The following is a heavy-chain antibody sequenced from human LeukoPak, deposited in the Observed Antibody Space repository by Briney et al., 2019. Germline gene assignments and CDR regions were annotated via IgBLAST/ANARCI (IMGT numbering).Heavy chain of an antibody. CDR2: IYHSGST. D-gene: IGHD6-13*01. CDR1: GGSISSGGYS. J-gene: IGHJ5*02. Sequence: TSQTLSLTCTVSGGSISSGGYSWSWIRQPPGKGLEWIGYIYHSGSTYYNPSLKSRVTISVDRSKNQFSLKLSSVTAADTAVYYCARAEEQQQLVANWFDPWGQGTLVTVSS. V-gene: IGHV4-30-2*01. CDR3: ARAEEQQQLVANWFDP.